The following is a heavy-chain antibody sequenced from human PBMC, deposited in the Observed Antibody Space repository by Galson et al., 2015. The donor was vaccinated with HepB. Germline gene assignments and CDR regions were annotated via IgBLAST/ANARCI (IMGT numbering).Heavy chain of an antibody. J-gene: IGHJ5*02. V-gene: IGHV3-7*03. CDR2: IKQDGSEK. Sequence: SLRLSCAASGFTFSSYWMSWVRQAPGKGLEWVANIKQDGSEKYYVDSVKGRFTISRDNAKNSLYLQMNSLRAEDTAVYYCARDIGGYCSGGSCPPGWFDPWGQGTLVTVSS. CDR1: GFTFSSYW. D-gene: IGHD2-15*01. CDR3: ARDIGGYCSGGSCPPGWFDP.